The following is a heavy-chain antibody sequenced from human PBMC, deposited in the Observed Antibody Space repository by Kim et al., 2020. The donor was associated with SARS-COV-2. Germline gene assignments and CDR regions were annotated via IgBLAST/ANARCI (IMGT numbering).Heavy chain of an antibody. Sequence: SETLSLTCTVSGGSISSYYWSWIRQPAGKGLEWIGRIYTSGSTNYNPSLKSRVTMSVDTSKNQFSLKLSSVTAADTAVYYCARGLYSSRWAAFDIWGQGTMVTVSS. V-gene: IGHV4-4*07. CDR2: IYTSGST. CDR3: ARGLYSSRWAAFDI. D-gene: IGHD6-13*01. CDR1: GGSISSYY. J-gene: IGHJ3*02.